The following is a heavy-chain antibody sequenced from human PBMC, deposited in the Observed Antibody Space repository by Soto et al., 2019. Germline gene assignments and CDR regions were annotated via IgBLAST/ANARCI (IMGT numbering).Heavy chain of an antibody. CDR1: GDSITSNSYF. V-gene: IGHV4-39*01. Sequence: SETLSLTCTVSGDSITSNSYFWAWIRQPPGKGLEWIGSIYYSGTTYYNPSLKSRVTISVDRSKNQFSLKLSSVTAADTAVYYCARHFSVDYWGQGALVTVSS. CDR2: IYYSGTT. J-gene: IGHJ4*02. CDR3: ARHFSVDY.